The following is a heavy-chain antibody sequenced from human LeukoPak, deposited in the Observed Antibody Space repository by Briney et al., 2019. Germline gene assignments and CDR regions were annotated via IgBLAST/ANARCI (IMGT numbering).Heavy chain of an antibody. J-gene: IGHJ4*02. CDR3: ASPYNSRWYELCY. V-gene: IGHV3-69-1*01. Sequence: PGGSLRLSCTASGFTFGDYTMNWVRQAPGKGLEWVSSISSSSYIYYADSVKGRFTIARDNAKKSLYLQMNSLRAEDTAVYYCASPYNSRWYELCYWGQGTLVTVSS. CDR2: ISSSSYI. D-gene: IGHD6-13*01. CDR1: GFTFGDYT.